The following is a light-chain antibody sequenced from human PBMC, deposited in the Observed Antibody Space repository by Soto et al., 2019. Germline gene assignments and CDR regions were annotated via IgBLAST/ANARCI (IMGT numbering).Light chain of an antibody. J-gene: IGKJ4*01. V-gene: IGKV3-11*01. Sequence: EIVLTQSPATLSLSPGERATLSCRASQSVKNYLAWYQQKPGQAPRLLIYDASNRATGIPARFSGSGSGTDFTLTITSLEPEDFAVYYCQQRDIWPLTFGGGTKVEI. CDR1: QSVKNY. CDR2: DAS. CDR3: QQRDIWPLT.